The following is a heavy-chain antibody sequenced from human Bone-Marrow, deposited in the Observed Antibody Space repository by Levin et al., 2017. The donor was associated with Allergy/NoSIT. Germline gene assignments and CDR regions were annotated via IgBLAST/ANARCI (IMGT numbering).Heavy chain of an antibody. J-gene: IGHJ4*02. V-gene: IGHV1-2*02. CDR2: INPNSGVA. Sequence: GASVKVSCKASGYTFTTYYMHWVRQAPGQGLEWMGWINPNSGVANYAQKFQGRVTMTRDTSISTAYMEVSRLTSDDTAVYYCARDYYDSSAYFPSDYWGQGTLVTVSS. CDR3: ARDYYDSSAYFPSDY. D-gene: IGHD3-22*01. CDR1: GYTFTTYY.